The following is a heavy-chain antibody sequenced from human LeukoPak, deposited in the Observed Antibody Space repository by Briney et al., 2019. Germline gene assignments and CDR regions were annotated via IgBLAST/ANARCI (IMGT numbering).Heavy chain of an antibody. V-gene: IGHV3-48*01. D-gene: IGHD2-2*01. CDR1: GFTFSSYS. J-gene: IGHJ4*02. CDR2: ISSSSSTI. Sequence: GGSLRLSCAASGFTFSSYSMNWVRQAPGKGLEWVSYISSSSSTIYYADSVKGRFTISRDNAKNSLYLQMNSLRAEDTAVYYCAREEGGPDIVVVPAAFPFDYWGQGTLVTVSS. CDR3: AREEGGPDIVVVPAAFPFDY.